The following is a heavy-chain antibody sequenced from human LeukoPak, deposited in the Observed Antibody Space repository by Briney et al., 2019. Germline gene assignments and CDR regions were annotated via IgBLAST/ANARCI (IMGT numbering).Heavy chain of an antibody. D-gene: IGHD3-22*01. J-gene: IGHJ4*02. CDR2: IYYSGST. V-gene: IGHV4-59*01. CDR3: ARDGYGLDY. CDR1: GGSISSYY. Sequence: WETLSLTCTVSGGSISSYYWSWIRQPPGKGLEWIGYIYYSGSTNYNPSLKSRVTISVDTSKNQFSLKLSSVTAADTAVYYCARDGYGLDYWGQGTLVTVSS.